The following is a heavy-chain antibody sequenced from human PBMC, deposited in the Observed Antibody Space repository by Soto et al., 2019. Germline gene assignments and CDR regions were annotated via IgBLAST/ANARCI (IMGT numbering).Heavy chain of an antibody. Sequence: QVQLVQSGAAVKKPGSSVKVSCKASGGTFSSYAISWVRQAPGQGLEWMGGIIPIFGTANYAQKFQGRVTITADESTSXAYMELSSLRSEDTAVYYCAREPVSDYSNYYGMDVWGQGTTVTVSS. CDR1: GGTFSSYA. CDR2: IIPIFGTA. D-gene: IGHD4-4*01. V-gene: IGHV1-69*12. J-gene: IGHJ6*02. CDR3: AREPVSDYSNYYGMDV.